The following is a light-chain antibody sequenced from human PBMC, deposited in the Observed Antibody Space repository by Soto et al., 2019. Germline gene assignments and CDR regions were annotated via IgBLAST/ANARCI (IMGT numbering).Light chain of an antibody. Sequence: QSALTQPPSASGSPGQSVAISCSGTSGDVGGYNYVSWYQQHPGKAPKLIIYEVNKRPSGVPDRFSGSESGNTASLTVSGLQAEDEADYYCSSHAAGGVFGGGTKLTVL. CDR3: SSHAAGGV. J-gene: IGLJ3*02. V-gene: IGLV2-8*01. CDR2: EVN. CDR1: SGDVGGYNY.